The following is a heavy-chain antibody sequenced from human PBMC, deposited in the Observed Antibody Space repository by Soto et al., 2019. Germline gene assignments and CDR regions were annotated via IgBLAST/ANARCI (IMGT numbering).Heavy chain of an antibody. CDR3: AKEGGRGSSSWYYYGMDV. D-gene: IGHD6-6*01. J-gene: IGHJ6*02. CDR1: GFTFSSYA. CDR2: ISGSGGST. Sequence: EVQLLESGGGLVQPGGSLRLSCAASGFTFSSYAMSWVRQAPGKGLEWVSAISGSGGSTYYADSVKGRFTISRDNSKNTLYLQMNSLRAEDTAVYYCAKEGGRGSSSWYYYGMDVWGQGTTVTVSS. V-gene: IGHV3-23*01.